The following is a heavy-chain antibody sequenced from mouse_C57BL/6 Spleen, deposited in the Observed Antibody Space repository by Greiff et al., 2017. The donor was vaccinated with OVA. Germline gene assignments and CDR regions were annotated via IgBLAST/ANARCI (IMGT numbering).Heavy chain of an antibody. CDR1: GYTFTSYW. CDR3: ARSPTTVVATDYFDY. V-gene: IGHV1-69*01. CDR2: IDPSDSYT. Sequence: QVQLQQPGAELVMPGASVKLSCKASGYTFTSYWMHWVKQRPGQGLEWIGEIDPSDSYTNYNQKFKGKSTLTVDTSSSTAYMQLSSLTSEDSAVYYCARSPTTVVATDYFDYWGQGTTLTVSS. D-gene: IGHD1-1*01. J-gene: IGHJ2*01.